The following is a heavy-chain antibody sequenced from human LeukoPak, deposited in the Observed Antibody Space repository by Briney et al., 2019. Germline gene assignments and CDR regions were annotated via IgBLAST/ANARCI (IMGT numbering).Heavy chain of an antibody. V-gene: IGHV4-59*12. D-gene: IGHD2-15*01. CDR3: ARIVVVVAATPFLFSVGPPAWFDP. J-gene: IGHJ5*02. CDR2: IYYSGST. Sequence: SDTLSLTCTVSGGSISSYYWSWIRQPPGKGLEWIGYIYYSGSTNYNPSLKSRVTISVDTSKNQFSLKLSSVTAADTAVYYCARIVVVVAATPFLFSVGPPAWFDPWGQGTLVTVSS. CDR1: GGSISSYY.